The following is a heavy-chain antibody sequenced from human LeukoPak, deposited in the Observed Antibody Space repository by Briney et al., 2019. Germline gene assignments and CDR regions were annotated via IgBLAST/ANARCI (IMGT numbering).Heavy chain of an antibody. CDR1: GGSVSSVSYY. J-gene: IGHJ4*02. Sequence: PSETLSLTCTVSGGSVSSVSYYWSWIRRPPGKGLEWIGYFTESTRTYYNPPLKSPVTLSVDTSKNQFSLKLHSLTAADTAVYYCARQITSHGTWGWDEIDYWGQGTLVTVSP. V-gene: IGHV4-39*01. D-gene: IGHD3-16*01. CDR3: ARQITSHGTWGWDEIDY. CDR2: FTESTRT.